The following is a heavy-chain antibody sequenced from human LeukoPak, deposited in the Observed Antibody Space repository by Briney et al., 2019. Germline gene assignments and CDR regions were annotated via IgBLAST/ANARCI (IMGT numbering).Heavy chain of an antibody. CDR2: IKSDGTQN. V-gene: IGHV3-7*04. Sequence: PGGSLRLSCGASGFXFSSYWMTWVRQAPGKGREWVAYIKSDGTQNYYVDSVKGRFTISRDNAKNSLYLQMNSLRAEETAVYYCARLRPYSSSWYAYYGMDVWGQGTTVTVSS. J-gene: IGHJ6*02. CDR3: ARLRPYSSSWYAYYGMDV. CDR1: GFXFSSYW. D-gene: IGHD6-13*01.